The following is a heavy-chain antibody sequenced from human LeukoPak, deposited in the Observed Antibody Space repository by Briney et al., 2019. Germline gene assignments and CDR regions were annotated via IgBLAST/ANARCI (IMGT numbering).Heavy chain of an antibody. V-gene: IGHV5-51*01. CDR2: IYPGDSDT. J-gene: IGHJ5*02. D-gene: IGHD3-22*01. Sequence: GESLKISCKGSGYSFTSYWIGWVRQMPGKGLEWMGIIYPGDSDTRYSPSFQGQVTISADKSISTAYLQWSSLKASDTAMYYCARHHAGYYDSSGYPSGPNWFDPWGQGTLVTVSS. CDR3: ARHHAGYYDSSGYPSGPNWFDP. CDR1: GYSFTSYW.